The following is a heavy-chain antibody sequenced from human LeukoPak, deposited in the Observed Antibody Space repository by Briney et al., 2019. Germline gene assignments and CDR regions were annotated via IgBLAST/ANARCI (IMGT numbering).Heavy chain of an antibody. D-gene: IGHD4-17*01. Sequence: GGSLRLSCAASGFTFSSYAMSWVRQAPGKGLEWVSTISGSGGNTYYADSVKGRFTISRDNSKNTLYLQMNSLRAEDTAVYYCARGPTVTTDAFDIWGQGTMVTVSS. V-gene: IGHV3-23*01. CDR1: GFTFSSYA. J-gene: IGHJ3*02. CDR3: ARGPTVTTDAFDI. CDR2: ISGSGGNT.